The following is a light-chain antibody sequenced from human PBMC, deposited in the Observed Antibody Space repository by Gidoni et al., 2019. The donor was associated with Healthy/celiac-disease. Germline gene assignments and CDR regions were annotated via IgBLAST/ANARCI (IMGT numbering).Light chain of an antibody. CDR1: QSISSW. V-gene: IGKV1-5*03. J-gene: IGKJ2*01. CDR2: KAS. Sequence: DIQMPQSPSTLSASVGDRVTITCRASQSISSWLAWYQQKPGKAPKLLIYKASSLESGVPSRFSGSGSGTEFTRTISSLQPDDFATYYCQQYNSYPYTFGQGTKLEIK. CDR3: QQYNSYPYT.